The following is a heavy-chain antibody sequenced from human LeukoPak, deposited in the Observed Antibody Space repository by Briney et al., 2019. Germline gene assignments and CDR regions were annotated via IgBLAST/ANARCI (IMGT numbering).Heavy chain of an antibody. D-gene: IGHD1-26*01. CDR3: ARDWDY. Sequence: SETLSLTCTVSGGSISSYYWSWIRQPPGKGLEWIGYIYYSGSTNYNPSLKSRVTISVDTSKNQFSLKLSSVTAADTAVCYCARDWDYWGQGTLVTVSS. CDR2: IYYSGST. J-gene: IGHJ4*02. CDR1: GGSISSYY. V-gene: IGHV4-59*01.